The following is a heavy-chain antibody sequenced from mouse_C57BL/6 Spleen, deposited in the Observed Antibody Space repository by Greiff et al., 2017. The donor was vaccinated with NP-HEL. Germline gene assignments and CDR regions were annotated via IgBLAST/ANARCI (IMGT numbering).Heavy chain of an antibody. CDR3: ARDDGYYDWYFDV. CDR1: GYTFTSYW. D-gene: IGHD2-3*01. V-gene: IGHV1-64*01. CDR2: INPNSGST. J-gene: IGHJ1*03. Sequence: QVQLKQPGAELVKPGASVKLSCKASGYTFTSYWMHWVKQRPGQGLEWIGMINPNSGSTNYNEKFKSKATLTVDKSSSTAYMQLSSLTSEDSAVYYCARDDGYYDWYFDVWGTGTTVTVSS.